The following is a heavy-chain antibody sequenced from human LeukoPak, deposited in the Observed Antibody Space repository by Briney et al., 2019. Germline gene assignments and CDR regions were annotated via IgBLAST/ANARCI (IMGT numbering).Heavy chain of an antibody. CDR1: GYSFTSYG. D-gene: IGHD5-12*01. CDR2: ISAYNGNT. V-gene: IGHV1-18*01. CDR3: ARVRNSGFRYVDS. Sequence: GESLKISCKGSGYSFTSYGISWVRQAPGQGLEWVGWISAYNGNTNYAQKLQGRVTMTTDTSTSTAYMDLRSLRSDDTAVYYCARVRNSGFRYVDSWGQGTLVTVSS. J-gene: IGHJ4*02.